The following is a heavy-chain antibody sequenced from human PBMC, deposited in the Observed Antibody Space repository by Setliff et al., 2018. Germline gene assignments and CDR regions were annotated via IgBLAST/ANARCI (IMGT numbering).Heavy chain of an antibody. CDR1: GDSISDAS. J-gene: IGHJ4*02. V-gene: IGHV4-59*01. CDR3: ARTGTYRYFDY. D-gene: IGHD1-1*01. CDR2: VFYNGAA. Sequence: PSETLSLTCTVSGDSISDASIMAWIRQPPGKGLEFIGYVFYNGAAKYDPSLKSRVTMSVDTSKTQFSLKLNSMTTADTAVYYCARTGTYRYFDYWGQGTRVTVSS.